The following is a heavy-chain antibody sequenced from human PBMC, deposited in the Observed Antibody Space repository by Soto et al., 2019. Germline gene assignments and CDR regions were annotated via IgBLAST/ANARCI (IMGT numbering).Heavy chain of an antibody. Sequence: ASVKVSCKASGYTFTSYYMHWVRQAPGQGLEWMGIINPSGGSTSYAQKFQGRVTMTRDTSTSTVYMELSSLRSEDTAVYYCARDQGRDGYNYEEDSLTWFDPWGQGTLVTVS. V-gene: IGHV1-46*01. J-gene: IGHJ5*02. CDR2: INPSGGST. CDR1: GYTFTSYY. D-gene: IGHD5-12*01. CDR3: ARDQGRDGYNYEEDSLTWFDP.